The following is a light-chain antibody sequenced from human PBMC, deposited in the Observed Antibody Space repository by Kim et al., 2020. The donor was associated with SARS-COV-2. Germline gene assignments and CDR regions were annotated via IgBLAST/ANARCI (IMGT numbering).Light chain of an antibody. CDR1: QTINSW. CDR2: DAS. Sequence: SASVGDRVTFTCRASQTINSWLAWYQQKPGKAPKLLIYDASNLESGAPSRFSGSGSGTEFTLTISSLQPDDFATYYCQQYNSYWTYGQGTKVEIK. J-gene: IGKJ1*01. V-gene: IGKV1-5*01. CDR3: QQYNSYWT.